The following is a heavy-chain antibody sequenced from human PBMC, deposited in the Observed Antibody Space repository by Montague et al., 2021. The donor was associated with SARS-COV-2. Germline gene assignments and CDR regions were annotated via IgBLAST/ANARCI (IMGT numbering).Heavy chain of an antibody. Sequence: SETLSLTCTVSGGSISSYYWSWIRQPPGKGLEWIGYIYYSGSTNYNPSLKSRVTISVDTSKNQFSLKLSSVTAADTAVYYCARGGGNSADYYNYTMDVWGQGTTVTVFS. V-gene: IGHV4-59*01. CDR1: GGSISSYY. CDR2: IYYSGST. J-gene: IGHJ6*02. CDR3: ARGGGNSADYYNYTMDV. D-gene: IGHD4-23*01.